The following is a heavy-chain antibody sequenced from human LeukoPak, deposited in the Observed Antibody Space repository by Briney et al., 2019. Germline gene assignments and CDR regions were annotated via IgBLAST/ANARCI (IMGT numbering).Heavy chain of an antibody. V-gene: IGHV3-48*03. Sequence: GGSLRLSCAASGFTLSNYAMNWVRQAPAKGLEWVPYITSSGDTVHYADSVKGRFTISRDNAKNSLSLQMNSLRAEDTATYYCARDSRPYCTNGICYTKNNWFDPWGPGTLVTVSS. CDR3: ARDSRPYCTNGICYTKNNWFDP. J-gene: IGHJ5*02. CDR1: GFTLSNYA. D-gene: IGHD2-8*01. CDR2: ITSSGDTV.